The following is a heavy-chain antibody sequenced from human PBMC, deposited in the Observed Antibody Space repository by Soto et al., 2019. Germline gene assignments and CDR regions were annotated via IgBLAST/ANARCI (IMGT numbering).Heavy chain of an antibody. Sequence: GASVKVSCKASGGTFSSYTISWVRQAPGQGLEWMGSIIPILGIANYAQKFQGRVTITADTSTDTAYMELSSLRSEDTAVYYCATPGPDSSGYPDAFDIWGQGTMVTVSS. CDR3: ATPGPDSSGYPDAFDI. V-gene: IGHV1-69*02. D-gene: IGHD3-22*01. CDR1: GGTFSSYT. CDR2: IIPILGIA. J-gene: IGHJ3*02.